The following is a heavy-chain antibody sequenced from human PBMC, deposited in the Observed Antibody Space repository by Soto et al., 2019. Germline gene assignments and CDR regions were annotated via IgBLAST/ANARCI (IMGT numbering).Heavy chain of an antibody. Sequence: ESGGGLVQPGGSLRLSCAASGFTFSTYDMHWVRQATGKGLEWVSAIGTAGDTYYPGSAKGRFTISRENAKNSLYLQMSSLRAGDTAVYYCARGDTSLVIDYWGQGTLVTVSS. CDR1: GFTFSTYD. CDR2: IGTAGDT. J-gene: IGHJ4*02. D-gene: IGHD5-18*01. CDR3: ARGDTSLVIDY. V-gene: IGHV3-13*01.